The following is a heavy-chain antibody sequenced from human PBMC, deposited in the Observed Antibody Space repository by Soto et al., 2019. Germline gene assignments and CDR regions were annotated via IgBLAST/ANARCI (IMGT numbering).Heavy chain of an antibody. V-gene: IGHV1-69*13. CDR1: GATFSSYA. CDR3: ARARITIFGVVRRYSWFDP. Sequence: GASVKVSCKASGATFSSYAISWVRQAPGQGLEWMGGIIPIFGTANYAQKFQGKVTITADESTSTAYMELSSLGSEDTAVYYCARARITIFGVVRRYSWFDPWGQGTLVTVSS. J-gene: IGHJ5*02. CDR2: IIPIFGTA. D-gene: IGHD3-3*01.